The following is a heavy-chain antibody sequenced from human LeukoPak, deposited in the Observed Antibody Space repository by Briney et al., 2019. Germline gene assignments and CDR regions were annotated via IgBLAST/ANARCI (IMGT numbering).Heavy chain of an antibody. Sequence: SETLSLTCSGSGASMNNNNYYWGWIRQPPGKGLEWIGSGLYSGTTYSNPSLQSRVAISIDSSRSQVSLQVTSVTAADTAIYYCVRQQSRSWDLIDFWGQGTLVTVSS. CDR3: VRQQSRSWDLIDF. D-gene: IGHD1-26*01. J-gene: IGHJ4*02. CDR2: GLYSGTT. CDR1: GASMNNNNYY. V-gene: IGHV4-39*01.